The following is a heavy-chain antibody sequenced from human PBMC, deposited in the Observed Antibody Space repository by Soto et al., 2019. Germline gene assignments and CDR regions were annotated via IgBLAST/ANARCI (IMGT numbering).Heavy chain of an antibody. D-gene: IGHD3-16*02. V-gene: IGHV4-59*01. CDR3: ARENGRYTTYEIGS. CDR1: GGSISGYY. J-gene: IGHJ4*02. CDR2: IYSTGST. Sequence: QVQLQESGPGLVKPSETLSLTCTVSGGSISGYYWSWIRQPPGKGLEWIGYIYSTGSTNYNPSLNTRVTISIDTSPNRFSLKLTSVTAADTAVYYCARENGRYTTYEIGSWGQGTLVTVSS.